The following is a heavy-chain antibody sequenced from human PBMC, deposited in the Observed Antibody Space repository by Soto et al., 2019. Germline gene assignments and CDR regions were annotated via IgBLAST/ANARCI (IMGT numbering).Heavy chain of an antibody. CDR2: ISAYNGNT. J-gene: IGHJ4*02. D-gene: IGHD2-2*01. Sequence: ASVKVSCKASGYTFTSYGISWVRQAPGQGLEWMGWISAYNGNTNYAQKLQGRVTMTTDTSTSTAYMELRSLRSDDTVVYYCARAPYQLPRPDYWGQGTLVTVSS. V-gene: IGHV1-18*01. CDR1: GYTFTSYG. CDR3: ARAPYQLPRPDY.